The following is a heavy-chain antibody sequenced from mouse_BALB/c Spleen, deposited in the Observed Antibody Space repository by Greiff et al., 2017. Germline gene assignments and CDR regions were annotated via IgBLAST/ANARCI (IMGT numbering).Heavy chain of an antibody. J-gene: IGHJ3*01. Sequence: QVQLQQSGAELMKPGASVKISCKATGYTFSSYWIEWVKQRPGHGLEWIGEILPGSGSTNYNEKFKGKATLTADTSSNTAYMQLSSLTSEDSAVYYCARGYRYDVFAYWGQGTLVTVSA. CDR3: ARGYRYDVFAY. CDR2: ILPGSGST. V-gene: IGHV1-9*01. D-gene: IGHD2-14*01. CDR1: GYTFSSYW.